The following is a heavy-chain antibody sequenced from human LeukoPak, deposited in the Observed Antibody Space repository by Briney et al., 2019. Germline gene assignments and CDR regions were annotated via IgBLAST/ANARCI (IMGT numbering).Heavy chain of an antibody. CDR3: ARDDSFQFDY. CDR2: INPNTGGT. J-gene: IGHJ4*02. CDR1: GYIFTAYY. D-gene: IGHD5-18*01. V-gene: IGHV1-2*02. Sequence: SVKVSCKASGYIFTAYYMHWVRQAPGQGLEWMGWINPNTGGTNYAPKFQGRVTMTRDTSINIAYMELSRVTFDDTAVYYCARDDSFQFDYWGQGTLVTVPS.